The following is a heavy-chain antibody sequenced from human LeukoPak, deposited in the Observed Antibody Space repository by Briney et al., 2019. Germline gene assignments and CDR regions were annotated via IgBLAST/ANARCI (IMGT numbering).Heavy chain of an antibody. D-gene: IGHD3-3*01. J-gene: IGHJ4*02. CDR1: GFTFSSYA. V-gene: IGHV3-23*01. Sequence: PGGSLRLSCAAPGFTFSSYAMTWVRQAPGKGLEWISGISGSGASTYYADSVKGRFTISRDDSRNTLYLQMNSLRAEDTGVYYCAKDHYWSIDYWGRGTPVTVSS. CDR2: ISGSGAST. CDR3: AKDHYWSIDY.